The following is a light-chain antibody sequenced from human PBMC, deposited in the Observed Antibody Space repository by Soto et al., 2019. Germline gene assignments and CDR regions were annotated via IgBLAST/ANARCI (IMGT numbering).Light chain of an antibody. CDR1: SSNVGGYNL. CDR2: EDS. Sequence: QSALTQPASVSGSPGQSITISCTGTSSNVGGYNLVSWYQQHPGEAPKLMISEDSKRPSGVSNRFSGSKSGNTASLTISGLQAEDAADYYCCSDSGSDTMMFGGGTKLTVL. J-gene: IGLJ3*02. V-gene: IGLV2-23*01. CDR3: CSDSGSDTMM.